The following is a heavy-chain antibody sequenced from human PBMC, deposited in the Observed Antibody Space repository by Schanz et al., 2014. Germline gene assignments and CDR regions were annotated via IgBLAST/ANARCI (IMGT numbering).Heavy chain of an antibody. J-gene: IGHJ4*02. D-gene: IGHD3-3*01. CDR3: ARDRRIFRRGRLFYFDP. Sequence: QIQLVQSGPEVKKPGATVKVSCKASGYIFINSGISWVRQAPGQGLEWMGWISVYNHNKEYDQKFQGRVTMTTDTSPGTAFLAVTDLGFDGPAVYFFARDRRIFRRGRLFYFDPRGPGTLVTVSS. CDR1: GYIFINSG. V-gene: IGHV1-18*01. CDR2: ISVYNHNK.